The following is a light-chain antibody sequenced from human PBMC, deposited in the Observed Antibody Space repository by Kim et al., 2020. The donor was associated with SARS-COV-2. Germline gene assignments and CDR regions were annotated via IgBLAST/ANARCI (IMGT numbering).Light chain of an antibody. CDR2: DVN. V-gene: IGLV2-11*01. CDR3: CSYAGKYTLL. Sequence: RSVTISCTGSTSYVGGSTYVSCYQQRPGKAPKLMIYDVNKRPSGVPARFSGSKSGNTASLTISGLLADDEADYYCCSYAGKYTLLFGGGTQLTVL. CDR1: TSYVGGSTY. J-gene: IGLJ2*01.